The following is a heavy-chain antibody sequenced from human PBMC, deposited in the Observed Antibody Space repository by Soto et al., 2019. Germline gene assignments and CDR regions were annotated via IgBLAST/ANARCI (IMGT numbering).Heavy chain of an antibody. Sequence: EVQLVESGGGLVQPGESLRLSCVLSGFTFRSYWMSWVRQAPGKGLEWVANINQDGSDKYHVDSVKGRFTISRDNAENSQYLQMNSLRAEDTAVYYCARGYCSGGSCYGGGFDYWGQGTLVTVSS. CDR2: INQDGSDK. D-gene: IGHD2-15*01. CDR3: ARGYCSGGSCYGGGFDY. J-gene: IGHJ4*02. CDR1: GFTFRSYW. V-gene: IGHV3-7*01.